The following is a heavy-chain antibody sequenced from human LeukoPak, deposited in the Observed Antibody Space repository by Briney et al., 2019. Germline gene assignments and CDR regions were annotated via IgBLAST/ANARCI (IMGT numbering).Heavy chain of an antibody. CDR3: ARGSWGGEPNIAVAGMVSWFDP. V-gene: IGHV1-18*01. D-gene: IGHD6-19*01. CDR1: GYTFTSYG. J-gene: IGHJ5*02. Sequence: ASVKVSCKASGYTFTSYGISWVRQAPGQGLEWMGWISAYNGNTNYAQKLQGRVTMTTDTSTSTAYMELRSLRSDDTAVYYCARGSWGGEPNIAVAGMVSWFDPWGQGTLVTVSS. CDR2: ISAYNGNT.